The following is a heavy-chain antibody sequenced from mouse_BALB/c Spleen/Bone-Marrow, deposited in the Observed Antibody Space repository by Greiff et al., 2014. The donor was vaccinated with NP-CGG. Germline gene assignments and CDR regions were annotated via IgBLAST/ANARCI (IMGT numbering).Heavy chain of an antibody. CDR3: ARRQFITTAAWFAY. D-gene: IGHD1-2*01. CDR2: INPYNDGP. V-gene: IGHV1-14*01. Sequence: VQLQQSGPELVKPGASVKMSCKASGYTLPGYVLPWVRKKPGKGLEWFGYINPYNDGPKYNEKFKGKATLTSDKSSSTAYMELSSLTSEDSAVYYCARRQFITTAAWFAYWGQGTLVTVSA. CDR1: GYTLPGYV. J-gene: IGHJ3*01.